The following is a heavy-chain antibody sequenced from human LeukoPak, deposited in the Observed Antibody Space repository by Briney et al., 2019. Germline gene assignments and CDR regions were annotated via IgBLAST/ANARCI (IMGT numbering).Heavy chain of an antibody. J-gene: IGHJ4*02. Sequence: ASVTVSCKASGYTFTSYFIHWVRQAPGQGLEWMGIINPGSGSTSYLQKFQGRVTMTRDTSTSTVYMELSSLRSDDTAVYYCARGYGDYVTDWGQGTIVTVSS. D-gene: IGHD4-17*01. CDR3: ARGYGDYVTD. CDR1: GYTFTSYF. V-gene: IGHV1-46*01. CDR2: INPGSGST.